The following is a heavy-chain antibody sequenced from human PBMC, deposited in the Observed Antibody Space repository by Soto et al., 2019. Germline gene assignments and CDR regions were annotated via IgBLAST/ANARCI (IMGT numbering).Heavy chain of an antibody. V-gene: IGHV1-2*04. CDR3: AGSLSSGLPVAI. D-gene: IGHD6-19*01. J-gene: IGHJ3*02. CDR1: Y. Sequence: YLWSARQAPGQGLEWMGWINPNSGGTNYAQKFQGWVTMTRDTSISTAYMELSRLRSDDTAVYYCAGSLSSGLPVAIWGQGTTDPVSS. CDR2: INPNSGGT.